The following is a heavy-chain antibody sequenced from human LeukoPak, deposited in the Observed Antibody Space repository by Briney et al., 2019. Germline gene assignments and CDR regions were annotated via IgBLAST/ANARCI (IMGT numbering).Heavy chain of an antibody. CDR1: GGSISSSSYY. CDR3: AREREGPYGYLDY. Sequence: SETLSLTCTVSGGSISSSSYYWGWLRQPPGKGLEWTGSIYYSGTTYYNPSLKSRVTTSVDTSKNQFSLKLSSVTAAGTAVYYCAREREGPYGYLDYWGEGILVTVSS. J-gene: IGHJ4*02. V-gene: IGHV4-39*02. D-gene: IGHD4-17*01. CDR2: IYYSGTT.